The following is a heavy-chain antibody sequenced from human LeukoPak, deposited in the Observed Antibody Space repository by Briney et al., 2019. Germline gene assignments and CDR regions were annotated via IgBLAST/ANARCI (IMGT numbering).Heavy chain of an antibody. J-gene: IGHJ6*02. CDR2: IIPILGIA. V-gene: IGHV1-69*04. Sequence: GASVKVSCKASGGTFSSYAISWVGQAPGQGLEWMGRIIPILGIANYAQKFQGRVTITADKSTSTAYMELSSLRSDDTAVYYCASQNYYYYYYGMDVWGQGTTVTVSS. CDR3: ASQNYYYYYYGMDV. CDR1: GGTFSSYA. D-gene: IGHD1-7*01.